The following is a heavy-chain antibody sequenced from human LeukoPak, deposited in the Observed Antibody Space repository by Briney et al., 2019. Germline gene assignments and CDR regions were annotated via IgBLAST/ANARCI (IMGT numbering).Heavy chain of an antibody. J-gene: IGHJ5*02. CDR2: ISYDGSNK. Sequence: GRSLRLSCAASGFTFSSYAMHWVRQAPGKGLEWVAVISYDGSNKYYADSVKGRFTISRDNSKNTLYLQMNSLRAEDTAVYYCARGPYISIAAAGGYNWFDPWGQGTLVTVSS. CDR3: ARGPYISIAAAGGYNWFDP. D-gene: IGHD6-13*01. V-gene: IGHV3-30-3*01. CDR1: GFTFSSYA.